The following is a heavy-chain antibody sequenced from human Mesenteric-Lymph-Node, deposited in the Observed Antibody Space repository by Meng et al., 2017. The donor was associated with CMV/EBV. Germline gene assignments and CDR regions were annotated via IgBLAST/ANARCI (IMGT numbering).Heavy chain of an antibody. Sequence: SVKVSCKASGGTFSSYAISWVRQAPGQGLEWMGGIIPILGIANYAQKFQGRVTITADKSTSTAYMELSSLTSEDTAVYFCARGQYEFWSGYQYYFDYWGQGTLVTVSS. D-gene: IGHD3-3*01. CDR2: IIPILGIA. CDR3: ARGQYEFWSGYQYYFDY. J-gene: IGHJ4*02. CDR1: GGTFSSYA. V-gene: IGHV1-69*10.